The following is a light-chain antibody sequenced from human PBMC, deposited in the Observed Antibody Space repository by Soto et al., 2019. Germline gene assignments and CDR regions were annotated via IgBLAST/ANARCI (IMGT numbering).Light chain of an antibody. CDR1: QSVSSSY. CDR2: GAS. CDR3: QQYGSSPRIT. V-gene: IGKV3-20*01. Sequence: ENVLTQSPGTLSLSPGERAKLSCRASQSVSSSYLAWYQQTPGQAPRLLIYGASSRATGIPDRFSGSGSGTDFTLTISRLEPEDFAVYYCQQYGSSPRITFGQGTRLEIK. J-gene: IGKJ5*01.